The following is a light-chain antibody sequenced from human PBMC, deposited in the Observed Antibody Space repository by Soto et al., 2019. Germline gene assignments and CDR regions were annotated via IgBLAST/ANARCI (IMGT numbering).Light chain of an antibody. CDR3: QQYNNWPRT. V-gene: IGKV3-15*01. CDR1: QSISSN. Sequence: EIVMTQSPATLSVSPGERATLSCRASQSISSNFAWYQQKPGQAPRLLIYGASTRATGIPARFSGSGSGTDFTLTISSLQSEDFAVYFCQQYNNWPRTFGQGTQVESK. CDR2: GAS. J-gene: IGKJ1*01.